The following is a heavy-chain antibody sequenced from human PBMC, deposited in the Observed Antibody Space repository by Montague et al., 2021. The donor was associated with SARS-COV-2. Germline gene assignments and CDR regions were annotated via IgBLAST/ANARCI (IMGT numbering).Heavy chain of an antibody. Sequence: PALVKPTQTLTLTCTFSGFSLSTSRLCVSWIRQPPGKALEWLARIDWDDDKYYSTSLKTRLTISKDTSKNQVVLTMTNMDPVDTATYYCARGPSDTYYYNGMDVWGRGTTVTVSS. J-gene: IGHJ6*02. V-gene: IGHV2-70*11. CDR2: IDWDDDK. CDR1: GFSLSTSRLC. CDR3: ARGPSDTYYYNGMDV.